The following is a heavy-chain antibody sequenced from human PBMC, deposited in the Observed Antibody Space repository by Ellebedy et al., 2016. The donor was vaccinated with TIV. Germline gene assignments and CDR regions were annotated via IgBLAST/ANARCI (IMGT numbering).Heavy chain of an antibody. J-gene: IGHJ6*02. CDR3: ARARRDIVLVPAATYYYGMDV. CDR1: GGTFSSYA. V-gene: IGHV1-69*13. D-gene: IGHD2-2*01. Sequence: AASVKVSCKASGGTFSSYAISWVRQAPGQGLEWMGGIIPIFGTANYAQKFQGRVTITADESTSTAYMELSSLRSEDTAVYYCARARRDIVLVPAATYYYGMDVWGQGTTVTVSS. CDR2: IIPIFGTA.